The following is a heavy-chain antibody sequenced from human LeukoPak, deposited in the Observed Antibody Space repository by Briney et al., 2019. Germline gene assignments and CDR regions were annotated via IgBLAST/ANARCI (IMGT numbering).Heavy chain of an antibody. J-gene: IGHJ6*03. D-gene: IGHD3-16*02. CDR1: GGSIGTYY. CDR2: IYVTGT. CDR3: ARHTGGGIEDMDV. Sequence: PSETLSLTCTVSGGSIGTYYWSWVRQSPGTGLEWIGYIYVTGTRYNPYLQSRVTISVDRSRNQFFLKMTSVTAAGTAVYYCARHTGGGIEDMDVWGRGTKVTVSS. V-gene: IGHV4-59*08.